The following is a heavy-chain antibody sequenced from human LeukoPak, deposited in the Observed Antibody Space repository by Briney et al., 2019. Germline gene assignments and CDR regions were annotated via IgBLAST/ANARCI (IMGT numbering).Heavy chain of an antibody. V-gene: IGHV3-48*03. J-gene: IGHJ3*02. CDR1: GFTFSSFE. D-gene: IGHD3-22*01. CDR3: ARDGASAGYYGFDI. Sequence: GGSLRLSCAASGFTFSSFEMNWVRLAPGKGLEWTSFITSSGDDIFYADSVKGRFTISRDNAKNSLYLQMNSLRAEDTAVYYCARDGASAGYYGFDIWGQGTMVTVS. CDR2: ITSSGDDI.